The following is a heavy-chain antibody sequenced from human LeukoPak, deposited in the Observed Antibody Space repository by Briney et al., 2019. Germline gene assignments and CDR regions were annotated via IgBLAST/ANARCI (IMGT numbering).Heavy chain of an antibody. CDR1: GFTFTSSV. CDR2: IVVGSGNT. V-gene: IGHV1-58*01. J-gene: IGHJ4*02. Sequence: SVKVSCKASGFTFTSSVVQWVRQTRGQRLEWIGWIVVGSGNTNYAQKFQERVTITRDMSTSTTYMELSSLRSEDTAVYYCAADGAKYCSGGSCSEFWDYWGQGTLVTVSS. CDR3: AADGAKYCSGGSCSEFWDY. D-gene: IGHD2-15*01.